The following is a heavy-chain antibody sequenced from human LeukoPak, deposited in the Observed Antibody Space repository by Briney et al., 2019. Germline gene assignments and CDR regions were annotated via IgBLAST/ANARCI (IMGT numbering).Heavy chain of an antibody. J-gene: IGHJ3*02. V-gene: IGHV3-74*03. D-gene: IGHD2-15*01. CDR2: INGDGSNT. Sequence: GGSLRLSCAASGFTFSSHWMHWVRQAPGKGLVWVSRINGDGSNTTYADSVKGRFTISRDNAKNTLYQQMNSLRAEDTAVYHCARSKSWYSTDALDIWGQGTMVTVSS. CDR3: ARSKSWYSTDALDI. CDR1: GFTFSSHW.